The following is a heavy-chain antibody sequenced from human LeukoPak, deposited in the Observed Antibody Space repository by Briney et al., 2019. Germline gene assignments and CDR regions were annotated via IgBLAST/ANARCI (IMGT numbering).Heavy chain of an antibody. CDR2: IYHGGST. Sequence: SETLSLTCAVSGGSISSSNWWSWVRQPPGKGLEWIGEIYHGGSTNYNPSLKSRVTISVDKSKNQFSLKLSSVTAADTAVYYCARVQQLAGYYYYMDVWGKGITVTVSS. J-gene: IGHJ6*03. CDR3: ARVQQLAGYYYYMDV. V-gene: IGHV4-4*02. D-gene: IGHD6-6*01. CDR1: GGSISSSNW.